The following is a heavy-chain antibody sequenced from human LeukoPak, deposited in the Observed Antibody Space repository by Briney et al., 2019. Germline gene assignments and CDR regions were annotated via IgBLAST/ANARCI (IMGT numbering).Heavy chain of an antibody. D-gene: IGHD7-27*01. CDR3: ATGVLAGVSDI. Sequence: PGGSLRLSCAASGFTLSTYGMHWVRQAPGKGLEWVSSISSSSSYIYYADSVKGRFTISRDNAKNSLYLQMNSLRAEDTAVYYCATGVLAGVSDIWGQGTMVTVSS. V-gene: IGHV3-21*01. J-gene: IGHJ3*02. CDR1: GFTLSTYG. CDR2: ISSSSSYI.